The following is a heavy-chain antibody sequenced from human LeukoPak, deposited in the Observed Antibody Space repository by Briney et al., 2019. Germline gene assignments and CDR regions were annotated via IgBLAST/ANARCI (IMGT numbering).Heavy chain of an antibody. V-gene: IGHV1-24*01. CDR2: FDPEDGET. CDR1: GYTFTELS. Sequence: GASVKVSFKFSGYTFTELSMHCLRQAPGKRGKGLGCFDPEDGETIYAQKFQGRVTMTEYTSTDTAYMELSSLRSEDTAVYYCATVKGIAAAGDWFDPWGQGTLVTVSS. J-gene: IGHJ5*02. D-gene: IGHD6-13*01. CDR3: ATVKGIAAAGDWFDP.